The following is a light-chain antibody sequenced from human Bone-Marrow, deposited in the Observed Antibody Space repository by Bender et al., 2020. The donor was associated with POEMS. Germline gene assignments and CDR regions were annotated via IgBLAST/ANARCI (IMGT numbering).Light chain of an antibody. CDR1: NIGSES. V-gene: IGLV3-21*04. CDR2: YDI. Sequence: SYVLTQPPSVSVAPGETARLTCGANNIGSESVHWYRQKPGQAPVLVMYYDINRPSGIPERFSGSNSGNTATLTITRVEAGDEADYYCQLWDSSSDLRVFGGGTKLTVL. J-gene: IGLJ3*02. CDR3: QLWDSSSDLRV.